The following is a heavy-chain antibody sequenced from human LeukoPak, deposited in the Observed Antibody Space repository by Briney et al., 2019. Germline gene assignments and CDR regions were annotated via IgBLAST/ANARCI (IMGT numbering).Heavy chain of an antibody. CDR1: GASISGYY. CDR2: IYYSGST. J-gene: IGHJ4*02. Sequence: PSETLSLTCTASGASISGYYWSWFRQPPGKGLEWIGYIYYSGSTKYNPSLKSRVTISLDTSKNQFSLRLTSVTAADTAAYYCATGDGSGNYKDYWGQGTLVTVSS. D-gene: IGHD3-10*01. V-gene: IGHV4-59*01. CDR3: ATGDGSGNYKDY.